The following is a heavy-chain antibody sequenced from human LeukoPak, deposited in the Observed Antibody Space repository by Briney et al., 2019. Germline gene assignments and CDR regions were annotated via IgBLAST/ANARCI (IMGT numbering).Heavy chain of an antibody. D-gene: IGHD5-18*01. CDR2: IFRTGST. J-gene: IGHJ4*02. CDR3: ASRRNSNGDYYFHY. CDR1: GVSFSSSDW. V-gene: IGHV4-4*02. Sequence: SETLSLTCTVSGVSFSSSDWWSWGRPTPGKGLEWIGEIFRTGSTNYNPSLASRVTISLDNSNNHFSLRLTSVTAADTAVYYCASRRNSNGDYYFHYWGQGTLVTVSS.